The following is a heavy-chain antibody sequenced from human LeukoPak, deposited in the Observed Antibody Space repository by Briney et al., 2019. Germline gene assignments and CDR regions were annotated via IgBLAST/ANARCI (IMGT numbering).Heavy chain of an antibody. V-gene: IGHV1-2*02. CDR2: INPNSGGT. CDR1: GYTFTGYY. D-gene: IGHD3-3*01. Sequence: GASVKVSCKASGYTFTGYYMHWVRQAPGQGLEWMGWINPNSGGTNYAQKFQGRVTMTRDTSISTAYMELSRLRSDDTAVYYCARTVYHDFWSGYSGTFYYGMDVWGQGTTVTVSS. CDR3: ARTVYHDFWSGYSGTFYYGMDV. J-gene: IGHJ6*02.